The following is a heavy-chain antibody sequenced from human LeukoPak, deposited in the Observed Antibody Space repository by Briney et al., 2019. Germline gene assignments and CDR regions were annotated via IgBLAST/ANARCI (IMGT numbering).Heavy chain of an antibody. J-gene: IGHJ4*02. V-gene: IGHV3-20*04. D-gene: IGHD3-9*01. Sequence: SGGSLRLSCAASGFTFDDYGMSWVRQAPGKGLEWVSGINWNGGSTCYADSVKGRFTISRDNAKNSLYLQMNSLRAEDTALYSCARTSYYDILTGLDYWGQGTLVTVSS. CDR2: INWNGGST. CDR1: GFTFDDYG. CDR3: ARTSYYDILTGLDY.